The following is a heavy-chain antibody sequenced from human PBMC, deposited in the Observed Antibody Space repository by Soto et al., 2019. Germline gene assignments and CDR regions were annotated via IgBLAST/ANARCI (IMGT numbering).Heavy chain of an antibody. J-gene: IGHJ3*01. CDR2: INPHGGGA. D-gene: IGHD3-3*01. CDR3: AKDRFRTANGADSFDV. CDR1: GYAFGAYY. Sequence: QVQLVQSGAEVKKPGASVKVSCKASGYAFGAYYIYWVRQAPGQGLEWMGYINPHGGGARYVQEFRDRLTITTDTPKDTAYMELRSLTSDDTAIYYCAKDRFRTANGADSFDVWGQGTSVTVS. V-gene: IGHV1-2*02.